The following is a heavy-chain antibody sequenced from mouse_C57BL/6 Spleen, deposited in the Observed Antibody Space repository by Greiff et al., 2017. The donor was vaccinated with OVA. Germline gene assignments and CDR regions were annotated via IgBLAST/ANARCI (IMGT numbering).Heavy chain of an antibody. CDR2: IHPNSGST. J-gene: IGHJ2*01. V-gene: IGHV1-64*01. CDR1: GYTFTSYW. Sequence: VQLQQPGAELVKPGASVKLSCKASGYTFTSYWMHWVKQRPGQGLEWIGMIHPNSGSTNYNEKFKSKATLTVDKSSSTAYMQLSSLTSEDSAVYYCATRYYGSGYFDYWGQGTTLTVSS. D-gene: IGHD1-1*01. CDR3: ATRYYGSGYFDY.